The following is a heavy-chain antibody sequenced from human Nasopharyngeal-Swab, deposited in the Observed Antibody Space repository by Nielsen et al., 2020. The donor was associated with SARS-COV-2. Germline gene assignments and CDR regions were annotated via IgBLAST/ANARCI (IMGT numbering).Heavy chain of an antibody. Sequence: SETLSLTCTVSGGSISSSSYYWGWIRQPPGKGLEWIESIYYSGSTYYNPSLKSRVTISVDTSKNQFSLKLSSVTAADTAVYYCAREGAGSETIYYYYYMDVWGKGTTVTVSS. CDR3: AREGAGSETIYYYYYMDV. V-gene: IGHV4-39*07. CDR1: GGSISSSSYY. CDR2: IYYSGST. J-gene: IGHJ6*03. D-gene: IGHD1-14*01.